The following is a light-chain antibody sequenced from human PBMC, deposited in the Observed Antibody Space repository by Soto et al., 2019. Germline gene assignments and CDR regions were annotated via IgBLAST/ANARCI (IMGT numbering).Light chain of an antibody. V-gene: IGKV3D-20*02. Sequence: EIVLTQSPGTLSLSPGERATLSCRASQSVSRNSLAWYQQKPGQAPRLLIYGASSRATGIPDRFSGSGSGTDFTLTISRLEPEDFAVYYCQQRSNWPPVITFGQGTRLEIK. CDR1: QSVSRNS. CDR2: GAS. CDR3: QQRSNWPPVIT. J-gene: IGKJ5*01.